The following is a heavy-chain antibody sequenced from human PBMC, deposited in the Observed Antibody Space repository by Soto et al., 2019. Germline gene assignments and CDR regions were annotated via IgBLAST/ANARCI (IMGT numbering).Heavy chain of an antibody. J-gene: IGHJ4*02. CDR2: IYYSGST. CDR1: GGSISSSSYY. Sequence: PSETLSLTCTVSGGSISSSSYYWGWIRQPPGKGLEWIGSIYYSGSTYYNPSLKSRVTISVDTSKNQFSLKLSSVTAADTAVYYCARRGRGGYGLFDYWGQGTLVTVSS. D-gene: IGHD5-12*01. V-gene: IGHV4-39*01. CDR3: ARRGRGGYGLFDY.